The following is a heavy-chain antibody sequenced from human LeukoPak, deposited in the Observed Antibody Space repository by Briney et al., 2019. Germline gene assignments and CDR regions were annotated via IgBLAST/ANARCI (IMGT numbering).Heavy chain of an antibody. CDR1: GGSISSSSYY. Sequence: SETLSLTCTVSGGSISSSSYYWGWIRRPPGKGLEWMGSIYYSGSTYYNPSLKSRLTLSVDTSKNQFSLKLSSVTAADTAVYYCAREKEVGATPDAFDIWGQGTMVTVSS. CDR2: IYYSGST. CDR3: AREKEVGATPDAFDI. J-gene: IGHJ3*02. D-gene: IGHD1-26*01. V-gene: IGHV4-39*07.